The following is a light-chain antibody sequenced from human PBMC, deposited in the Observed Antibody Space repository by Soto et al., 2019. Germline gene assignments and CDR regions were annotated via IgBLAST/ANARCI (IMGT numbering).Light chain of an antibody. J-gene: IGKJ2*01. V-gene: IGKV3-20*01. Sequence: EIVLTQSPGTLSLSPGERATLSCRASQSVNNNYLAWYQHQPGQAPRLLIDGASIRATGIPDRFSGSGSGTDFTLTISRLEPEDFAVYYCQQYGSSQYTFGQGTKLEIK. CDR1: QSVNNNY. CDR2: GAS. CDR3: QQYGSSQYT.